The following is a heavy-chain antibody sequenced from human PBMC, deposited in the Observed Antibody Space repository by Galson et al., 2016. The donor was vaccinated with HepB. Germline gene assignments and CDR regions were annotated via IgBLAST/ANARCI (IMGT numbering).Heavy chain of an antibody. Sequence: SVKVSCKASGYSFTSFGISFVRQAPGQGLQWVGWIGPYDGDTNYSPRLQGRVTMTTDTSSNTVYMELRALRSDDTALYYCARDFHPDTGYDCFDYWGQGTLLTVSS. CDR3: ARDFHPDTGYDCFDY. CDR2: IGPYDGDT. V-gene: IGHV1-18*01. CDR1: GYSFTSFG. D-gene: IGHD5-12*01. J-gene: IGHJ4*02.